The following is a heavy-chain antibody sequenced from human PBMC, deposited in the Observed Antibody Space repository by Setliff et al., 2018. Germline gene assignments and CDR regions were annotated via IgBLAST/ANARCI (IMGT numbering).Heavy chain of an antibody. CDR1: GFSFSDYA. CDR3: AKSPHDFWSGRVFFDY. D-gene: IGHD3-3*01. J-gene: IGHJ4*01. V-gene: IGHV3-23*01. CDR2: GSTGKT. Sequence: GGSLRLSCAASGFSFSDYAMSWVRQAPRKGLEWVSGGSTGKTDYADSVKGRFTMSRDSSTNTLHLQMNSLRVEDTAIYYCAKSPHDFWSGRVFFDYWGQGMLVTVSS.